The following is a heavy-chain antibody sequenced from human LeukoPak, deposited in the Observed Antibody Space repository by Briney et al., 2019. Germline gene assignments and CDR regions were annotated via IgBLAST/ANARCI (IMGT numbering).Heavy chain of an antibody. J-gene: IGHJ3*02. CDR3: ARQTYDSSGYYDAFGI. CDR1: GYSFTSYW. D-gene: IGHD3-22*01. V-gene: IGHV5-51*01. Sequence: GESLKISCKGSGYSFTSYWIGWVRQMPGKGLEWMGIIYPGDSDTRYSPSFQGQVTISADKSISTAYLQWSSLKASDTAMYYCARQTYDSSGYYDAFGIWGQGTMVTVSS. CDR2: IYPGDSDT.